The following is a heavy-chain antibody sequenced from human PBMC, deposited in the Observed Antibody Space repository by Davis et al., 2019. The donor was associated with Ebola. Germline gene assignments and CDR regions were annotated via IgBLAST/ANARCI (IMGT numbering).Heavy chain of an antibody. J-gene: IGHJ4*02. Sequence: GSLRLSCTVSGGSISSSSYYWGWIRQPPGKGLEWIGEINHSGSTNYNPSLKSRVTISVDTSKNQFSLKLSSVTAADTAVYYCARDVSGWYYFDYWGQGTLVTVSS. D-gene: IGHD6-19*01. V-gene: IGHV4-39*07. CDR2: INHSGST. CDR1: GGSISSSSYY. CDR3: ARDVSGWYYFDY.